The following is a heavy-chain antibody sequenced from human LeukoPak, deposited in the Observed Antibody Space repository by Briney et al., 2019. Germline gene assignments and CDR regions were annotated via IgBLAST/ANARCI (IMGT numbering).Heavy chain of an antibody. CDR3: AREDSGYSYGLFDY. Sequence: ASVKVSCKASGYTFTGYYMHWVRQAPGQGLEWMGWINPNSGGTNYAQKFQGRITMTRDTSISAAYMELSRLRSDDTAVYYCAREDSGYSYGLFDYWGQGTLVTVSS. CDR1: GYTFTGYY. CDR2: INPNSGGT. J-gene: IGHJ4*02. D-gene: IGHD5-18*01. V-gene: IGHV1-2*02.